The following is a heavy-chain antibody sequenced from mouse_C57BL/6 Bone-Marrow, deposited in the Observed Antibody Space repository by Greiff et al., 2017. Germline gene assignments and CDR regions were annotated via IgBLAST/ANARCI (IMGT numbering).Heavy chain of an antibody. CDR2: ISSGSSTI. D-gene: IGHD4-1*01. Sequence: DVMLVESGGGLVKPGGSLKLSCAASGFTFSDYGMHWVRQAPEKGLEWVAYISSGSSTIYYADTVKGRFTISRDNAKNTLFLQMTSLRSEDTAMYYCARGDWGGFAYWGQGTLVTVSA. CDR1: GFTFSDYG. V-gene: IGHV5-17*01. J-gene: IGHJ3*01. CDR3: ARGDWGGFAY.